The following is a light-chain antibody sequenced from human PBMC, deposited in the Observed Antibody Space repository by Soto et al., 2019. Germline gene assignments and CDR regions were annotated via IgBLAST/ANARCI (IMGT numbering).Light chain of an antibody. J-gene: IGLJ1*01. V-gene: IGLV2-14*01. Sequence: QSALTQPPSASGSPGQSVTISCTGSNSDVGGYNYVSWYQQHPGKAPKLIIYEVSNRPSGVSSRFSGSKSGNTASLSISGLQTEDEANYYCSSFTTSSTLVFGTGTKLTVL. CDR1: NSDVGGYNY. CDR2: EVS. CDR3: SSFTTSSTLV.